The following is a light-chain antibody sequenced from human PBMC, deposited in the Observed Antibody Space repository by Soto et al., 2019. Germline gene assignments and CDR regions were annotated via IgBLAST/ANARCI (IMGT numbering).Light chain of an antibody. J-gene: IGKJ1*01. V-gene: IGKV3-20*01. CDR2: GAS. CDR3: QPYGPSST. Sequence: EIVLTQSPGTLSLSPGERATLSCRASQSVSSSYLGWYQQKPGQAPRLLIYGASSRATGIPDRFSGSGSGKDFTLTISRVETEDSAGYYCQPYGPSSTFGQGTKVEIK. CDR1: QSVSSSY.